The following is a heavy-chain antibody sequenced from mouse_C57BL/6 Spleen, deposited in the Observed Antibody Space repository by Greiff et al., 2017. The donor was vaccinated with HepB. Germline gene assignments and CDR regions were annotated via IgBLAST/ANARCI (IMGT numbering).Heavy chain of an antibody. V-gene: IGHV1-52*01. J-gene: IGHJ2*01. CDR2: IDPSDSET. CDR3: ARESDYDDGFDY. CDR1: GYTFTSYW. D-gene: IGHD2-4*01. Sequence: QVQLQQPGAELVRPGSSVKLSCKASGYTFTSYWMHWVKQRPIQGLEWIGNIDPSDSETHYNQKFKDKATLTVDKSSSTAYMQLSSLTSEDSAVYDCARESDYDDGFDYWGQGTTLTVSS.